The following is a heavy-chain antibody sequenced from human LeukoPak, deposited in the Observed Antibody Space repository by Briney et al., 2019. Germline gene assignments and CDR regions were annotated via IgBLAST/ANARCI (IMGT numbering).Heavy chain of an antibody. CDR1: GYTFTSYY. V-gene: IGHV1-46*01. CDR3: ASGIVATTLDY. J-gene: IGHJ4*02. CDR2: INPSGGST. D-gene: IGHD5-12*01. Sequence: ASVKVSCKASGYTFTSYYIHWVRQAPGQGLEWMGIINPSGGSTSYAQKFQGRVTMTRDTSTSTVYMDLNSPRSEDTAVYYCASGIVATTLDYWGQGTLVTVSS.